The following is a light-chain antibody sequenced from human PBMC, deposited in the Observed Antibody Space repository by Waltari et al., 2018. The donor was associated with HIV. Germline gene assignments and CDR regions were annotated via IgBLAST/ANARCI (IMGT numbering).Light chain of an antibody. CDR3: GTWDPRLSVGV. CDR1: SSTLATAN. J-gene: IGLJ2*01. V-gene: IGLV1-51*01. Sequence: QSVLTQPPSVSAAPGQTVTISCSASSSTLATANVSWYQHVPGAAPQLLIYDNNKRPSGIPDRFSGSKSGTSATLDITGLQTGDEADYYCGTWDPRLSVGVFGGGTKLTVL. CDR2: DNN.